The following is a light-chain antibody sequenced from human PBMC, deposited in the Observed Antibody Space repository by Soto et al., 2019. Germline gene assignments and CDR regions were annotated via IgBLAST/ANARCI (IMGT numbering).Light chain of an antibody. CDR2: DNN. CDR1: SSNIGKND. CDR3: GTWDSSLSGYV. J-gene: IGLJ1*01. Sequence: QSVRTQPPSGSAAPGRRVSISCSGSSSNIGKNDVSWYQQVPGTAPKLLTYDNNKRPSGIHDRFSGSKSGTSATLGITGLQTADEADYYCGTWDSSLSGYVFGTGTKVTV. V-gene: IGLV1-51*01.